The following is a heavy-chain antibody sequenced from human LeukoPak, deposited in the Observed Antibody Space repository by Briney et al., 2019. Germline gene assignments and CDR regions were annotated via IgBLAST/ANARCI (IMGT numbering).Heavy chain of an antibody. CDR1: GGSISSYY. Sequence: SETLSLTCTVSGGSISSYYWSWIRQPPGKGLGWIGYIYYSGSTNYNPSLKSRVTISVDTSKNQFSLKLSSVTAADTAVYYCARVTSGTARDYWGQGTLVTVSS. CDR2: IYYSGST. J-gene: IGHJ4*02. CDR3: ARVTSGTARDY. D-gene: IGHD1-7*01. V-gene: IGHV4-59*01.